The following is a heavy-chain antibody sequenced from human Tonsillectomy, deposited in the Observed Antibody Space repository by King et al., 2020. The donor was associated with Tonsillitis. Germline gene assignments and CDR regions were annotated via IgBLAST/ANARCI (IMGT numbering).Heavy chain of an antibody. Sequence: VQLQESGPGLVKPSETLSLTCGVSGYSISRGYYWGCIRQPPGKGLEWIGSIYHGGSTYYSPSLKNRVTISVDTSKNQFSLKLSSVTAADAAVYYCARGEAAAGPFDYWGQGTLVTVSS. CDR1: GYSISRGYY. V-gene: IGHV4-38-2*01. CDR2: IYHGGST. J-gene: IGHJ4*02. D-gene: IGHD6-13*01. CDR3: ARGEAAAGPFDY.